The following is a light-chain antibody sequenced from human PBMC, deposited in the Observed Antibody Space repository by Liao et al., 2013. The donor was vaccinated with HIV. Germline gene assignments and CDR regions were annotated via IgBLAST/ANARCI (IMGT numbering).Light chain of an antibody. CDR2: QDY. V-gene: IGLV3-1*01. CDR1: KLGDKY. CDR3: QAWDDTVV. J-gene: IGLJ2*01. Sequence: SYALTQPPSVSVSPGQTASITCSGDKLGDKYACWYQQKPGQSPVLVIYQDYKRPSGIPERFSGSNSGNTATLTISETQADDEADYYCQAWDDTVVFGGGTKLTV.